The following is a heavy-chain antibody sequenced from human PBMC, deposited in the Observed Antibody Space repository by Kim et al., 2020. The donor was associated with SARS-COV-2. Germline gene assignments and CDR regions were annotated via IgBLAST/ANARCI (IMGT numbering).Heavy chain of an antibody. J-gene: IGHJ6*02. V-gene: IGHV3-33*01. Sequence: GGSLRLSCAASGLTFSSYGMHWVRQAPGKGLEWVAVIWYDGSNKYYADSVKGRFTISRDNSKNTLYLQMNSLRAEDTAVYYCARGGDIVVVPAAMSPYYYYYGMDVWGQGTTVTVSS. CDR2: IWYDGSNK. D-gene: IGHD2-2*01. CDR1: GLTFSSYG. CDR3: ARGGDIVVVPAAMSPYYYYYGMDV.